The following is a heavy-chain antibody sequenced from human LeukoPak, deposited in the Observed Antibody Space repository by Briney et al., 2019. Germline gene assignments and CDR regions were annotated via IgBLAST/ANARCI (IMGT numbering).Heavy chain of an antibody. CDR3: ARDRPGIVVVPAAIGWFDP. V-gene: IGHV1-69*13. D-gene: IGHD2-2*01. Sequence: SVKVSCKASGGTFSSYAISWVRQAPGQGLEWMGGIIPIFGTASYAQKFQGRVTITADESTSTAYMELSSLRSEDTAVYYWARDRPGIVVVPAAIGWFDPWGQGTLVTVSS. CDR1: GGTFSSYA. J-gene: IGHJ5*02. CDR2: IIPIFGTA.